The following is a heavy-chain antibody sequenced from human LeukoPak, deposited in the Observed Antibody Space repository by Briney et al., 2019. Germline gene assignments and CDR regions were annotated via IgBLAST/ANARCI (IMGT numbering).Heavy chain of an antibody. J-gene: IGHJ4*02. Sequence: GGSLRLSCAASGLTFNSYAMSWVRQAPGKGLGWVSGIGGSGGKTYYADSVKGRFTISRDNSKNTLYLQMNSLRAEDTAVYYCAKEFRGGWPFDYWGQGTLVTVSS. D-gene: IGHD6-19*01. CDR1: GLTFNSYA. CDR2: IGGSGGKT. CDR3: AKEFRGGWPFDY. V-gene: IGHV3-23*01.